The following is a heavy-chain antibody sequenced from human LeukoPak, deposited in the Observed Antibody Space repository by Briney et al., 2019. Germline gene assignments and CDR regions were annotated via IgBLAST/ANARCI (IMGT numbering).Heavy chain of an antibody. CDR2: ISWNGGSI. J-gene: IGHJ4*02. Sequence: GRSLRLSCAASGFTFDDYAMHWVRQAPGKGLEWVSGISWNGGSIGYADSVKGRFTISRDNAKNSLYLQMNSLRAEDTALYYCAKDSSYCGGDCYSPWVDWGQGTLVTVSS. V-gene: IGHV3-9*01. CDR3: AKDSSYCGGDCYSPWVD. CDR1: GFTFDDYA. D-gene: IGHD2-21*02.